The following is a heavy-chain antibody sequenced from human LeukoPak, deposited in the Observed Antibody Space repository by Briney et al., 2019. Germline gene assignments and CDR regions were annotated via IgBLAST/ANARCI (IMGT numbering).Heavy chain of an antibody. CDR3: ARSGYSYGYPLLFDY. V-gene: IGHV4-59*01. J-gene: IGHJ4*02. Sequence: SETLSLTCTVSGGSISSYYWSWIRQPPGKGLEWIGYIYYSGSTNYNPSLKSRVTISVDTSKNQFSLKLSPVTAADTAVYYCARSGYSYGYPLLFDYWGQGTLVTVSS. D-gene: IGHD5-18*01. CDR1: GGSISSYY. CDR2: IYYSGST.